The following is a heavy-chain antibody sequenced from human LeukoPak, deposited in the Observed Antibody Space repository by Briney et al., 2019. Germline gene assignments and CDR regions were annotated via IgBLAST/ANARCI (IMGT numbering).Heavy chain of an antibody. Sequence: PSETLSLTCAVYGGSFSGYYWSWIRQPPGKGLEWIGEINHSGSTNYNPSLKSRVTISVDTSKNKFSLKLSSVTAADTAVYYCARRRGYDFWSGYEDAFDIWGQGTMVTVSS. CDR3: ARRRGYDFWSGYEDAFDI. J-gene: IGHJ3*02. CDR1: GGSFSGYY. CDR2: INHSGST. D-gene: IGHD3-3*01. V-gene: IGHV4-34*01.